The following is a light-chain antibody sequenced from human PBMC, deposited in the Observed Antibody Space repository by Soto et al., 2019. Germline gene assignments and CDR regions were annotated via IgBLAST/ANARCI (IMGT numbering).Light chain of an antibody. CDR2: GAS. Sequence: EIVLTQSPGTLSLSPGERATLSCRASQSVSSSYLAWYQQKPGQAPRLLIYGASSRATGIPDRFSGSGSWADFTLTIGRLEPEDLALYCCQQYGSSPPYTFGQGTMLEMK. CDR3: QQYGSSPPYT. V-gene: IGKV3-20*01. CDR1: QSVSSSY. J-gene: IGKJ2*01.